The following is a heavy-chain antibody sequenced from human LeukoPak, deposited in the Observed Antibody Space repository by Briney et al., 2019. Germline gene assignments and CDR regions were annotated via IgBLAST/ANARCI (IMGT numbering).Heavy chain of an antibody. CDR3: TKRTGRDTRDY. D-gene: IGHD5-18*01. Sequence: GGSLRLSCAASGFTFSSYGMSWVRQAPGKGLEWVSAISGSGGSTYYADSVKGRFTISRDNSRNTLYLQMNSLRAEDTAIYYCTKRTGRDTRDYWGQGTLVTVSS. V-gene: IGHV3-23*01. CDR2: ISGSGGST. J-gene: IGHJ4*02. CDR1: GFTFSSYG.